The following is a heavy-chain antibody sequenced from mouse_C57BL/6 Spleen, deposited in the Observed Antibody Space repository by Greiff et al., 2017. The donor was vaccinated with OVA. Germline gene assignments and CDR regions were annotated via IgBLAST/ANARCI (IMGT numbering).Heavy chain of an antibody. CDR1: GYTFTSYW. J-gene: IGHJ2*01. Sequence: QVQLQQSGAELVMPGASVKLSCKASGYTFTSYWMHWVKQRPGQDLEWIGEIDPSDSYTNYNQKFKGKSTLTVDKSSSTAYMQLSSLTSEDSAVYYCARVGFFTTVVEDYWGQGTTLTVSS. CDR3: ARVGFFTTVVEDY. D-gene: IGHD1-1*01. CDR2: IDPSDSYT. V-gene: IGHV1-69*01.